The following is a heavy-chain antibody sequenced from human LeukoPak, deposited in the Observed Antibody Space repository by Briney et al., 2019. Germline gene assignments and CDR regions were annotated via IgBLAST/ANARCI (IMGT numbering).Heavy chain of an antibody. Sequence: SETLSLTCTVSGGSISSYYWSWIRQPPGKGLEWIGYIYYSGSTNYNPSLKSRVTISVDTSKNQFSLKLSTVPAADTGVYYFAITIAVAGIPAWFDPWGQGTLVTVST. D-gene: IGHD6-19*01. V-gene: IGHV4-59*08. CDR2: IYYSGST. CDR3: AITIAVAGIPAWFDP. J-gene: IGHJ5*02. CDR1: GGSISSYY.